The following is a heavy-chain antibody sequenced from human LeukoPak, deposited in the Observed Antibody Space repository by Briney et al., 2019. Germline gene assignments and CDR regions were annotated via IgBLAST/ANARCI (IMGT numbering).Heavy chain of an antibody. D-gene: IGHD3-22*01. Sequence: PSETLSLTCTVSGGSVSSYYWSWIRQPAGKGLEWIGRIYTSGSTNYNPSLKSRVTMSVDTSKNQFSLKLSSVTAADTAVYYCARGSYYDSSGYYHYYFDYWGQGNLVTVSS. J-gene: IGHJ4*02. V-gene: IGHV4-4*07. CDR3: ARGSYYDSSGYYHYYFDY. CDR2: IYTSGST. CDR1: GGSVSSYY.